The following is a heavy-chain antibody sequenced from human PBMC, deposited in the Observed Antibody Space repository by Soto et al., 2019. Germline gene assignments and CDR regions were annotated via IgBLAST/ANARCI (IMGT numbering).Heavy chain of an antibody. D-gene: IGHD3-3*01. J-gene: IGHJ6*02. CDR2: ISAYNGNT. Sequence: GASVKVSCKASGYTFTSYGISWVRQAPGQGLEWMGWISAYNGNTNYAQKLQGRVTMTTDTSTSTAYMELRSLRSDDTAVYYCARDDTMFGVVSHYYYYGMDVWGQVTTVTVSS. CDR1: GYTFTSYG. V-gene: IGHV1-18*01. CDR3: ARDDTMFGVVSHYYYYGMDV.